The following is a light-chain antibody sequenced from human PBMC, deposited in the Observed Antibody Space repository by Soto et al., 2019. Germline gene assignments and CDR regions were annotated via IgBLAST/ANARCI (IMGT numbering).Light chain of an antibody. J-gene: IGKJ3*01. CDR3: QQYYSYPGT. CDR1: QGISSD. CDR2: AAA. V-gene: IGKV1-8*01. Sequence: AIRMTQSPSSLSASTGDRVTITCRASQGISSDLAWYQQKPGKAPKLLSYAAATLQSGVPSRFSGSGSGTDFTLTLSCLQSEDFATYYCQQYYSYPGTFGPGTKVDIK.